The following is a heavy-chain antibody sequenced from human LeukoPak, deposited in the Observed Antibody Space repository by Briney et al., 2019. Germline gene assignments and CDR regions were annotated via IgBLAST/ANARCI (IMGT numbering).Heavy chain of an antibody. D-gene: IGHD3-22*01. J-gene: IGHJ4*02. CDR1: GYSFTTYW. CDR2: IYPGDSGT. V-gene: IGHV5-51*01. CDR3: ARQFRDSSGYYSYYFDY. Sequence: GESLKISCKGSGYSFTTYWIGWVRQMPGRGLEWMGIIYPGDSGTRYSPSFQGQVTISADKSISTAYLQWSSLKASDTAMYYCARQFRDSSGYYSYYFDYWGQGTLVTVSS.